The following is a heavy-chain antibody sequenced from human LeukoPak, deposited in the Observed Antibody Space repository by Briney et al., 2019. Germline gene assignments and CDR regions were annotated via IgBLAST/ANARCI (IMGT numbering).Heavy chain of an antibody. CDR1: GGSISSGDYY. CDR3: ARVRSDGSGTI. Sequence: SETLSLTCTVSGGSISSGDYYWSWIRQPPGKGLEWIGYIHYSGRTYYNPSLKSRFPISVDTSKNQFSLKLSSVTAADTAVYFCARVRSDGSGTIWGQATMVTVSS. D-gene: IGHD3-10*01. V-gene: IGHV4-30-4*08. J-gene: IGHJ3*02. CDR2: IHYSGRT.